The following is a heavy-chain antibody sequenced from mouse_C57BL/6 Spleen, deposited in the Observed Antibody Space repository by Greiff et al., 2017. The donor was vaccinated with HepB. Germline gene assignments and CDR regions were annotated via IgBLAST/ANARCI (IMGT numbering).Heavy chain of an antibody. J-gene: IGHJ3*01. CDR3: TREVVEGFAY. V-gene: IGHV5-9-1*02. CDR1: GFTFSSYA. Sequence: EVMLVESGEGLVKPGGSLKLSCAASGFTFSSYAMSWVRQTPEKRLEWVAYISSGGDYIYYADTVKGRFTISRDNARNTLYLQMSSLKSEDTAMYYCTREVVEGFAYWGQGTLVTVSA. CDR2: ISSGGDYI. D-gene: IGHD1-1*01.